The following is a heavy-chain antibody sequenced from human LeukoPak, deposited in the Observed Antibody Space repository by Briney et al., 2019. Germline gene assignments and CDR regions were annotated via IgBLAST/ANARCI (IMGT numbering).Heavy chain of an antibody. D-gene: IGHD3/OR15-3a*01. J-gene: IGHJ4*02. CDR3: ARVPDWTSAAYY. CDR1: GGSISSDRWE. CDR2: IKGSIT. V-gene: IGHV4-61*02. Sequence: SEALSLTCTVSGGSISSDRWEWTWVRQPAGRGLEWIGRIKGSITNYNPSLKSRVNISVDTSTNPFSLKLHSPTAADTAVYYWARVPDWTSAAYYWGQGTLVTVSS.